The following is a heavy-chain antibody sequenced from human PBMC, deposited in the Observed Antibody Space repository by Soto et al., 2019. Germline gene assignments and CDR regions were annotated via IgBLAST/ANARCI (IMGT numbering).Heavy chain of an antibody. CDR3: ARGIGDYPLLSRWFDP. V-gene: IGHV4-4*02. J-gene: IGHJ5*02. CDR2: IYHSGST. CDR1: GGSISSSNW. D-gene: IGHD3-16*01. Sequence: HVQLQESGPGLVKPSGTLSLTCAVSGGSISSSNWWSWVRQPPGKGLEWIGEIYHSGSTSYNPSLKSRVTISVDKSKNRFSLKLSSVTAAATAVDYCARGIGDYPLLSRWFDPWGQETLITVSS.